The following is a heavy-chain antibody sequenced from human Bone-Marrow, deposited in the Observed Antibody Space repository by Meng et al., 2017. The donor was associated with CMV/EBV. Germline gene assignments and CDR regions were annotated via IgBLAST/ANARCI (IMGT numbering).Heavy chain of an antibody. CDR1: GGSISSYF. D-gene: IGHD3-22*01. V-gene: IGHV4-59*01. Sequence: SETLSLTCTVSGGSISSYFWSWIRQPPGKGLEWLGYVDNSGNTNYSPSLKSRVTISLDPSKNQFSLKLSSVTAADTAVYYCARGAYYDSSGYYYHGIAFDIWGQGTMVTVSS. CDR2: VDNSGNT. J-gene: IGHJ3*02. CDR3: ARGAYYDSSGYYYHGIAFDI.